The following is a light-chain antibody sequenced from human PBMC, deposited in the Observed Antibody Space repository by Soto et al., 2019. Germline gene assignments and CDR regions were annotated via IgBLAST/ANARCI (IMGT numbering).Light chain of an antibody. Sequence: DIQMTQSPSTLSGSVGDRVTITCRPSQTISSWLAWYQQKPGKAPKLLIYKASTLKSGVPSRFSGSGSGTEFTLTISSLQPDDFATYYCQHYKSYSEAFGQGTKVDIK. CDR1: QTISSW. CDR3: QHYKSYSEA. V-gene: IGKV1-5*03. J-gene: IGKJ1*01. CDR2: KAS.